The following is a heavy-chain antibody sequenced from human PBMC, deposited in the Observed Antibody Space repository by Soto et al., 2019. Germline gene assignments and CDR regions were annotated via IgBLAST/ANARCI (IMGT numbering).Heavy chain of an antibody. CDR2: FDPEDGET. Sequence: GASVKVSCKGSGYTLTELSMHWVRQAPGKGLEWMGGFDPEDGETIYAQKFQGRVTMTEDTSTDTAYMELSSLRSEDTAVYYCAIIVSLDNYYPYAMHVRGQAPTVTLS. V-gene: IGHV1-24*01. J-gene: IGHJ6*02. D-gene: IGHD3-22*01. CDR1: GYTLTELS. CDR3: AIIVSLDNYYPYAMHV.